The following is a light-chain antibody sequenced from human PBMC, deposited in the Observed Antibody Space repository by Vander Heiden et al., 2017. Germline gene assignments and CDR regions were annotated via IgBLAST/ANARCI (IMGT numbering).Light chain of an antibody. CDR2: GKN. CDR3: NSRDSSGDHV. Sequence: SSELTQDPAVSVALGQTVRITCQGDSLRNYYASWYQQKPGQAPLLVFYGKNNRPSGIPDRFSGASSRNTASLTITGAQAEDEADYYCNSRDSSGDHVFGGGTKLTVL. V-gene: IGLV3-19*01. J-gene: IGLJ2*01. CDR1: SLRNYY.